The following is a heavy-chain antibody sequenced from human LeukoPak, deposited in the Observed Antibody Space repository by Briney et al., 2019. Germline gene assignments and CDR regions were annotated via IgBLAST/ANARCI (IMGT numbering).Heavy chain of an antibody. V-gene: IGHV4-34*01. Sequence: SETLSLTCAVYGGSFSGYYWSWIRQPPGKGLEWIGEINHSGSTNYNPSLKSRVTISVDTSKNQFSLKTSSVTAADTAVYYCARRYGGSSGWNNWFDPWGQGTLVTVSS. CDR1: GGSFSGYY. CDR2: INHSGST. D-gene: IGHD6-19*01. J-gene: IGHJ5*02. CDR3: ARRYGGSSGWNNWFDP.